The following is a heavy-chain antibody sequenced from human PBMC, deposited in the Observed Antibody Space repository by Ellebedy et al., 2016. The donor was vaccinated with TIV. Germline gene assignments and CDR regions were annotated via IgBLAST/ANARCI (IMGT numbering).Heavy chain of an antibody. Sequence: PGGSLRLSCAASGFTVSSNSMNRVRKAPGKGLEWVSVIYSGGGTSYADSVKGRFTIFRDTSKTSLFLQMNSLRAEDTAVYYCARKHLYGLDWGQGTLVTVSS. CDR2: IYSGGGT. J-gene: IGHJ4*02. CDR3: ARKHLYGLD. D-gene: IGHD3-10*01. V-gene: IGHV3-66*01. CDR1: GFTVSSNS.